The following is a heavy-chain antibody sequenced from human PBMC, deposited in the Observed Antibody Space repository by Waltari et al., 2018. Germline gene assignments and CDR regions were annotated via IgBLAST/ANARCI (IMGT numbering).Heavy chain of an antibody. J-gene: IGHJ4*02. CDR2: IYWNGDK. Sequence: QIALKESGPTLLRPTQTLTLTCSFSGFSLTSGMGVVWVRQPPEKALELLALIYWNGDKRYSPSLRSRLTITSDTSKNQVVLTMTDVDPVDTSTYYCKQLGGVWGQGILVTVSS. CDR3: KQLGGV. V-gene: IGHV2-5*01. CDR1: GFSLTSGMG. D-gene: IGHD3-16*01.